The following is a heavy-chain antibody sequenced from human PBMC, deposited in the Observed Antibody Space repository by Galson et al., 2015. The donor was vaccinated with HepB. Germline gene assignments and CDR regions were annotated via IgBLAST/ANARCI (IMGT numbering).Heavy chain of an antibody. D-gene: IGHD3-3*01. Sequence: SLRLSCAASGFTFSSYWMHWVRQVPGKGLVWVSHINRDGSSTTYADSVKGRFTISRDNAKNTLYLQMNSLRAEDTAVYYCATDDPKKGSITIFGVVIGPRPTHYYYYGMDVWGQGTTVTVSS. CDR1: GFTFSSYW. J-gene: IGHJ6*02. V-gene: IGHV3-74*01. CDR2: INRDGSST. CDR3: ATDDPKKGSITIFGVVIGPRPTHYYYYGMDV.